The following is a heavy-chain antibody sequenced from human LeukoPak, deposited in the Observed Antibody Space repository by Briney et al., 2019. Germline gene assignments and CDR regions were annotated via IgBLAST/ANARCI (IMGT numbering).Heavy chain of an antibody. CDR1: GYTFTDYY. V-gene: IGHV1-2*02. Sequence: EASVKVSCKASGYTFTDYYMHWVRQAPGQGLEWMGWINPNSGGTNYAQKFQGRVTMTRDTSISTAYMELTRLRSDDTAVYYCARDNGDYWFDYWGQGTLVTVSS. D-gene: IGHD4-17*01. J-gene: IGHJ4*02. CDR2: INPNSGGT. CDR3: ARDNGDYWFDY.